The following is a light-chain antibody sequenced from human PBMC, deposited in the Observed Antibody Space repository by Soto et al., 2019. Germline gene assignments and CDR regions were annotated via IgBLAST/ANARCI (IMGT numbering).Light chain of an antibody. J-gene: IGKJ1*01. Sequence: DIPMTQSPFTLSSSLGDRVTITCRASQSISRWLAWYQQKPGKAPRLLIHDASSLQSGVPSRFSGSGSGTEFTLTISSLQPDDFATYFCQQHQSYWSFGQGTKVDIK. CDR2: DAS. CDR3: QQHQSYWS. V-gene: IGKV1-5*01. CDR1: QSISRW.